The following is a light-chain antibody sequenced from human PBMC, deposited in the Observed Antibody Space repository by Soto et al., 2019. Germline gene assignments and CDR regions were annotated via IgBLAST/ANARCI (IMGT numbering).Light chain of an antibody. CDR2: DAS. CDR1: QSINRH. V-gene: IGKV3-11*01. Sequence: EIVLTQSPATLSLSPGERATLSCRASQSINRHLAWYRQKPGQAPRLLIYDASNRATGIPARFSGSGSGTDFTLTISSLAPEDFGLYYCQQRSNWPPVTFGGGTKVEIK. CDR3: QQRSNWPPVT. J-gene: IGKJ4*01.